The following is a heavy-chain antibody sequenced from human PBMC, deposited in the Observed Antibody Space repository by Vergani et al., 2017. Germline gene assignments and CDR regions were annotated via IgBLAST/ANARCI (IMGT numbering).Heavy chain of an antibody. V-gene: IGHV3-21*06. Sequence: EVQLVESGGGLVQPGGSLRLSCAASGFTFSDFSMSWVRQAPGKGLEWVAFIGSSGPYINYADSVKGRFFISRDNTNNSLFLQLRSLRAEDAAVYYCAGGCTSGGCPDNYGMDVWGQGATVTVSS. CDR3: AGGCTSGGCPDNYGMDV. CDR1: GFTFSDFS. J-gene: IGHJ6*01. D-gene: IGHD2-8*01. CDR2: IGSSGPYI.